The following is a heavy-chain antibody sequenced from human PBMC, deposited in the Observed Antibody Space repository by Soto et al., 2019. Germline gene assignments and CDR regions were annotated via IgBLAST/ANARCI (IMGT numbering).Heavy chain of an antibody. J-gene: IGHJ3*02. D-gene: IGHD6-6*01. Sequence: GGSLRLSCAASGFTFSSYSMNWVRQAPGKALEWVSSISSSSSYIYYADSVKGRFTISRDNAKNSLYLQMNSLRAEDTAVYYCARIQLGHDAFDIWGQGTMVPVSS. CDR2: ISSSSSYI. CDR3: ARIQLGHDAFDI. V-gene: IGHV3-21*01. CDR1: GFTFSSYS.